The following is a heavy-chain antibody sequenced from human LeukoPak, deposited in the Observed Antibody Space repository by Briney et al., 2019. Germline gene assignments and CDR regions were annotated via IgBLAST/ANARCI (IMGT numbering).Heavy chain of an antibody. D-gene: IGHD3-10*01. V-gene: IGHV1-46*01. CDR3: ARDQSGSYLN. CDR1: GYTFTDYY. Sequence: ASVKVSCKASGYTFTDYYMDWVRQAPGQGLEWMGIINPSGGSTSYTQKFQGRVTLSRDTSTSTLYMELSSLRSDDTAVYYCARDQSGSYLNWGQGTLVTVSS. CDR2: INPSGGST. J-gene: IGHJ4*02.